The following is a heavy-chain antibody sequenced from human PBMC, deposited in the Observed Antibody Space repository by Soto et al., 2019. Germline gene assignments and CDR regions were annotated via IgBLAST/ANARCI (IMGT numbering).Heavy chain of an antibody. J-gene: IGHJ4*02. CDR3: ATNYDFWSGSCDY. Sequence: ASVKVSCKASGYTFTSSGLSWVRQAPGQGLEWMGWISAYNGNTNYAQKLQGRVTMTIDTSTSTAYMELRSLRSVDTAVYYCATNYDFWSGSCDYWGQGTLVTVSS. D-gene: IGHD3-3*01. V-gene: IGHV1-18*01. CDR1: GYTFTSSG. CDR2: ISAYNGNT.